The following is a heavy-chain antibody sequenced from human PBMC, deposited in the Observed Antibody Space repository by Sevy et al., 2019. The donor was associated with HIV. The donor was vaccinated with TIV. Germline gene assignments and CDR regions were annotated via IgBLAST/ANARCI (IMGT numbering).Heavy chain of an antibody. CDR2: ISSSGRST. D-gene: IGHD2-15*01. CDR1: GFTFSSYA. CDR3: AKGYCSGGSCPRDYYYYGMDV. Sequence: GGSLRLSRAASGFTFSSYAMNWVRQAPGKGLEWVSSISSSGRSTYYADSVEGRFTISRDNSENTLYLQMNSLRADDTAVYYCAKGYCSGGSCPRDYYYYGMDVWGQGTTVTVSS. J-gene: IGHJ6*02. V-gene: IGHV3-23*01.